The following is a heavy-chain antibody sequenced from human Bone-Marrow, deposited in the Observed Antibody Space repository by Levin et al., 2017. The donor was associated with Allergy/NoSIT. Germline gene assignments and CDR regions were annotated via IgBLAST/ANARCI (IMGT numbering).Heavy chain of an antibody. Sequence: PGGSLRLSCKASGYTFTGYYIHWVRQAPGQGLEWMGWINPNSGGTKYAQKFQGRVTMTRDPSINPVYMELSRVTFDDTAVYYCARDRVWDIVEVPGVGGTYNYAMDVWGQGTTVTVSS. V-gene: IGHV1-2*02. J-gene: IGHJ6*02. D-gene: IGHD2-2*01. CDR1: GYTFTGYY. CDR3: ARDRVWDIVEVPGVGGTYNYAMDV. CDR2: INPNSGGT.